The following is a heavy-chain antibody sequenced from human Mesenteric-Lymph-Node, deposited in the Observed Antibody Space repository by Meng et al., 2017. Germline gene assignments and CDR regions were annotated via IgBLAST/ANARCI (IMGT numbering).Heavy chain of an antibody. D-gene: IGHD1-26*01. CDR3: ARERVGATIRGEYYYYGMDV. J-gene: IGHJ6*02. CDR1: GFSLSNNF. Sequence: GGSLRLSCAASGFSLSNNFMYWVRQPPGKGLLWVSRIKPNASITEYADSVKGRFTISRDNSKNTLYLQMNSLRAEDTAVYYCARERVGATIRGEYYYYGMDVWGQGTTVTVSS. V-gene: IGHV3-74*03. CDR2: IKPNASIT.